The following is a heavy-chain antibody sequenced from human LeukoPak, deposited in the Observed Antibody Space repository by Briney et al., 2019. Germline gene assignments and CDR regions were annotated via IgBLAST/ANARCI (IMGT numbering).Heavy chain of an antibody. V-gene: IGHV3-9*01. Sequence: PGRSLRLSCAASGFTFDDYAMHWVRQAPGKGLEWVSGISWNSGSIGYADSVKGRFTISRDNANNSLYLQMNSLRAEDTAVYFCARDQGSGYDLVPYYYYYMDVWGKGTTVTVSS. CDR3: ARDQGSGYDLVPYYYYYMDV. D-gene: IGHD5-12*01. J-gene: IGHJ6*03. CDR1: GFTFDDYA. CDR2: ISWNSGSI.